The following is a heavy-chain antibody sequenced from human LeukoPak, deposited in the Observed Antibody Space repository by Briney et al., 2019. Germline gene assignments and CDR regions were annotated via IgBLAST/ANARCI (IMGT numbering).Heavy chain of an antibody. CDR3: AKDLTGVSTSCYGDY. CDR2: ISGSGDST. Sequence: GGSLRLSCAASGFTFSNYAMSWVRQAPGKGLEWVSVISGSGDSTYHADSVKGRFTISRDNSNNTLYLQMNSLRAEDTAIYYCAKDLTGVSTSCYGDYWGQGTLVTVSS. J-gene: IGHJ4*02. CDR1: GFTFSNYA. D-gene: IGHD2-2*01. V-gene: IGHV3-23*01.